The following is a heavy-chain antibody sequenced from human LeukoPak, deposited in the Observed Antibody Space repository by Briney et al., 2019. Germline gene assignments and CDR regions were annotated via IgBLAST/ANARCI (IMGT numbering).Heavy chain of an antibody. CDR3: ATDTYGMDV. V-gene: IGHV4-59*08. J-gene: IGHJ6*02. CDR2: IYYSGST. CDR1: GGSISSYY. D-gene: IGHD3-9*01. Sequence: PSETLSLTCTVSGGSISSYYWSWIRQPPGKGLEWIGYIYYSGSTNYNPTPKSRVTISVDTSKNQFSLKLSSVAAADTAVYYCATDTYGMDVWGQGTTVTVSS.